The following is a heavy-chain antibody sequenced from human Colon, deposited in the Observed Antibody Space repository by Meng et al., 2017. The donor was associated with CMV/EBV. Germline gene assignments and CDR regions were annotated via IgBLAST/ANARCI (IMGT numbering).Heavy chain of an antibody. Sequence: GGSLRLSCAASGFTFSSYAMSWVRQAPGKGLEWVSVIYSGGSSTYYADSVKGRFTISRDNAKNTLYLQMNSLTVEDTAVYYCARDRIMVRGENWFDPWGQGTLVTVSS. CDR2: IYSGGSST. D-gene: IGHD3-10*01. J-gene: IGHJ5*02. CDR3: ARDRIMVRGENWFDP. V-gene: IGHV3-23*03. CDR1: GFTFSSYA.